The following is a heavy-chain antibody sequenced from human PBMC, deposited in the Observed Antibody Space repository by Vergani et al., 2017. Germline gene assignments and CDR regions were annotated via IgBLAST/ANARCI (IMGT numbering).Heavy chain of an antibody. CDR3: VRDQVTMLRGSDALDI. D-gene: IGHD3-10*01. CDR1: GFIFSNYG. CDR2: IRSKAYGQAT. V-gene: IGHV3-49*04. J-gene: IGHJ3*02. Sequence: VHLVESGGGVVQPGGSLRLSCAASGFIFSNYGMHWVRQAPGKGLEWVGGIRSKAYGQATIYAASVKGRFTISRDDSKSIAYLQMNNLQTEDTAMYYCVRDQVTMLRGSDALDIWGQGTMVTVSS.